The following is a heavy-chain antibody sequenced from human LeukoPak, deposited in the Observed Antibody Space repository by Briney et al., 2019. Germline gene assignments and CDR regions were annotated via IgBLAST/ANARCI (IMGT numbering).Heavy chain of an antibody. J-gene: IGHJ4*02. Sequence: PGGSLRLSCTASGFTFADYAMTWVRQAPGKGLEWLGFIRSKTYGGTTEFAASVKGRFTISRDDSKSIAYLRMNSLNTDDTGVYYCTPNPMVPFDYWGQGTLVTVSS. V-gene: IGHV3-49*04. CDR2: IRSKTYGGTT. CDR3: TPNPMVPFDY. CDR1: GFTFADYA. D-gene: IGHD3-10*01.